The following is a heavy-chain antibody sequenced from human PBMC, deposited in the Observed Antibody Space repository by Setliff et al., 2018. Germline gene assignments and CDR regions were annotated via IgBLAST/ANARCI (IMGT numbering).Heavy chain of an antibody. V-gene: IGHV4-39*07. Sequence: SETLSLTCNVSGISFSSTTFYWAWIRQSPGKGLEWIGSVSFFGSAYYNPSLQSRGAISLDTSRNQFSLELSSVTAADTAVYYCARDPGVHSGTWCLDSWGQGTQVTVSS. CDR1: GISFSSTTFY. J-gene: IGHJ4*02. D-gene: IGHD2-8*01. CDR3: ARDPGVHSGTWCLDS. CDR2: VSFFGSA.